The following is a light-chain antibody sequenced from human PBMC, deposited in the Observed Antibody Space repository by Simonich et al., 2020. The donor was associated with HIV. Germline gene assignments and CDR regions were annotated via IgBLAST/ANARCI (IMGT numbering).Light chain of an antibody. CDR1: QSLSSL. J-gene: IGKJ1*01. V-gene: IGKV1-5*03. CDR2: NAS. Sequence: DIQMTQSPSTLSASVGDRVTLTCRASQSLSSLLAWYQQQPVKAPQLLIYNASSLESGVPSRFSGSGSGTEFTLTISSLQPDDFATYYCQQYNTYSRTFGQGTKVEIK. CDR3: QQYNTYSRT.